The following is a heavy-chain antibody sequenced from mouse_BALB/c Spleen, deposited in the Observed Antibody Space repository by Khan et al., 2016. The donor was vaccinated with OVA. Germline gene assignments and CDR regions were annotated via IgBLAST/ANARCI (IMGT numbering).Heavy chain of an antibody. Sequence: QVQLKESGPGLVAPSQRLSITCTVSGFSLTNYGVQWVRQPPGKGLEWLGVIWSDGITTYNSALKSRLSISKDNSKSQVFLRMNSLQTDDTAMYYCARNTHMNTTVMDYWGQGTSVTVSS. J-gene: IGHJ4*01. CDR3: ARNTHMNTTVMDY. CDR2: IWSDGIT. D-gene: IGHD2-4*01. V-gene: IGHV2-6*02. CDR1: GFSLTNYG.